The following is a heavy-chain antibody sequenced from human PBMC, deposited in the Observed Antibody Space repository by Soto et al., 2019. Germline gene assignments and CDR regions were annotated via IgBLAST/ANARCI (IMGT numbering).Heavy chain of an antibody. V-gene: IGHV2-5*02. D-gene: IGHD5-18*01. Sequence: QITLKESGPPLVKPTQGLTLTCTFSGFSLATRGVGVDWIRQPPAKALEWLAPIYWDDDEGYSPSLKSRLTISKDTSKNQVVLTMTNLDPVDTSTYYCAQRPRGYSYHFDYWGQGTLVTVSS. J-gene: IGHJ4*02. CDR1: GFSLATRGVG. CDR2: IYWDDDE. CDR3: AQRPRGYSYHFDY.